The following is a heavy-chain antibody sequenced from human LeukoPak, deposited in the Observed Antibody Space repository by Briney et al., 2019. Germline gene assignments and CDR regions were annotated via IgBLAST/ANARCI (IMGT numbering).Heavy chain of an antibody. V-gene: IGHV3-21*01. Sequence: PGGSLRPSCAASGFTFSSYSMNWGRQAPGKGLEWVSSISSSGSDIYYADSVKGRFTISRDNAKNSLYLQMNSLRAEDTAVYYCARPNYYDSSGQPDIWGQGTMVTVSS. CDR1: GFTFSSYS. D-gene: IGHD3-22*01. J-gene: IGHJ3*02. CDR3: ARPNYYDSSGQPDI. CDR2: ISSSGSDI.